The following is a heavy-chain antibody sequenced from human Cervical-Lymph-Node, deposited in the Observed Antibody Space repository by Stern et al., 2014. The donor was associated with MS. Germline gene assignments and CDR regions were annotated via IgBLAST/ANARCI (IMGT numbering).Heavy chain of an antibody. CDR3: ASAYSSSHYYFDY. CDR2: IWYDGSTP. Sequence: VQLVESGGGVVQPGRSLRLSCAASGFSFSRSAMHWVRQAPGKGLEWQALIWYDGSTPYYADSVTGRFTISRDNFKNTLYLQMNSLRAEDTAVYYCASAYSSSHYYFDYWGQGTLVTVSS. J-gene: IGHJ4*02. V-gene: IGHV3-33*01. D-gene: IGHD6-13*01. CDR1: GFSFSRSA.